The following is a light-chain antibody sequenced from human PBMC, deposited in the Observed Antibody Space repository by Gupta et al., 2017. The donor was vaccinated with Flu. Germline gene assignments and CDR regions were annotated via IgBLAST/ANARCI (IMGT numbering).Light chain of an antibody. Sequence: EIVYTQSPGTLSLSPGERATHSRRASQSVSSSYLAWYQQKPGQAPRLLIYGASSRAPGVPDRFSGSGSGTDFTLTISRREPEDFAVYYCQHEGSSPWTFGEGTKVEIK. V-gene: IGKV3-20*01. CDR1: QSVSSSY. CDR3: QHEGSSPWT. CDR2: GAS. J-gene: IGKJ1*01.